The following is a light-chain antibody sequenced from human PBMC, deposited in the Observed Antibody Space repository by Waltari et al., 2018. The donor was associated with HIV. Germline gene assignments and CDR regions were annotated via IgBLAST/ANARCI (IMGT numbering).Light chain of an antibody. Sequence: QSALTQPASVSGSPGQSITISCTGTSSDVGNYNLVSWYQQPPGKAPKLMIYEVSTRPSGVSKRFSGSMSGNTASLTISGLQAEDEADYYCCSYAGSVVFGGGTKLTVL. CDR3: CSYAGSVV. V-gene: IGLV2-23*02. J-gene: IGLJ2*01. CDR2: EVS. CDR1: SSDVGNYNL.